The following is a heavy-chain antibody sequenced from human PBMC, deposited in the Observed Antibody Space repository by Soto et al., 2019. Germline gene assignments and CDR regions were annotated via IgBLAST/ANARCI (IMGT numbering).Heavy chain of an antibody. CDR1: GCTVSSNY. J-gene: IGHJ4*02. CDR3: ARARDYGDFDY. V-gene: IGHV3-66*01. CDR2: IYSGGST. D-gene: IGHD4-17*01. Sequence: GGSLRLSCAASGCTVSSNYMSWVRQAPGKGLEWVSVIYSGGSTYYADSVKGRFTISRDNSKNTLYLQMNSLRAEDTAVYYCARARDYGDFDYWGQGTLVTVSS.